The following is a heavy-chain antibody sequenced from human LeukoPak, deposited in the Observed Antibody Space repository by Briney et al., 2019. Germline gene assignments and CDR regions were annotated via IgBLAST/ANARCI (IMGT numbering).Heavy chain of an antibody. J-gene: IGHJ5*02. CDR2: IYYTGTT. V-gene: IGHV4-59*08. Sequence: SETLSLTCTVSGGSISTYYWSWIRQPPGKGLEWIGYIYYTGTTNYNPSIKSRVTISIDTSKNQFSLKLTSVTAADTAVYYCATHRGGSSWYNWFDPWGQGTLVTVSS. CDR1: GGSISTYY. CDR3: ATHRGGSSWYNWFDP. D-gene: IGHD6-13*01.